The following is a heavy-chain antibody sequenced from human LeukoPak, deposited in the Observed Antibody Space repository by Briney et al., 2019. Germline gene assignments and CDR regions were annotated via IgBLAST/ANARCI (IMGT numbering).Heavy chain of an antibody. D-gene: IGHD4-11*01. CDR3: ARGGPYDYSNYPYYFDY. J-gene: IGHJ4*02. V-gene: IGHV4-30-2*01. CDR1: GGSISSGGYS. Sequence: SSETLSLTCAVSGGSISSGGYSWSWIRQPPGKGLEWIGYIYHSGSTYYNPSLKSRVTISVDTSKNQFSLKLSSVTAADTAVYYCARGGPYDYSNYPYYFDYWGQGTLVTVSS. CDR2: IYHSGST.